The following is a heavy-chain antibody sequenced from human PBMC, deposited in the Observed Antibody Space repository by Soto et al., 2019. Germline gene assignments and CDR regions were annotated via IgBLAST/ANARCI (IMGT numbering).Heavy chain of an antibody. CDR2: ISGSGGST. CDR1: DLTFGSYP. Sequence: GGSLKLSCAAPDLTFGSYPMSWSGQVPGKGLEWVSAISGSGGSTYYADSVKGRFTISRDNSKNTLYLQMNSLRAEDTAVYYCAKEGQAAGIKSRLVSDYWGQGTLVTVSS. CDR3: AKEGQAAGIKSRLVSDY. V-gene: IGHV3-23*01. D-gene: IGHD6-13*01. J-gene: IGHJ4*02.